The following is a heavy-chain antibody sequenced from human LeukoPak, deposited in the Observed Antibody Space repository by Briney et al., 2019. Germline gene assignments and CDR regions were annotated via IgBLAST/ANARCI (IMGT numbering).Heavy chain of an antibody. CDR1: GFTLSSYS. Sequence: GVSLTLSCAASGFTLSSYSMNWVRQAPGKGLEGVSYISSSSSTIYYADSVKGRFTISRDNAQNSLYLQRNSLRDEDTAVYYCARPRTTVAPYFYYWGQGTPVTVS. CDR3: ARPRTTVAPYFYY. D-gene: IGHD4-23*01. CDR2: ISSSSSTI. J-gene: IGHJ4*02. V-gene: IGHV3-48*02.